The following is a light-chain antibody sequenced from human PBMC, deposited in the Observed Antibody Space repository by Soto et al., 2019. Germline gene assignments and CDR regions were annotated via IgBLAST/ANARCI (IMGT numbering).Light chain of an antibody. CDR3: QQYYIFPWT. CDR1: QSISSW. V-gene: IGKV1-5*01. CDR2: DAS. J-gene: IGKJ1*01. Sequence: DIQMTQSPSTLSASVGDRVTITCRASQSISSWLAWYQQKPGKAHKVLIYDASRLESGVQSRFSGSASGTEFTLTIRSLQPDDFATFYCQQYYIFPWTFGQGTKVDIK.